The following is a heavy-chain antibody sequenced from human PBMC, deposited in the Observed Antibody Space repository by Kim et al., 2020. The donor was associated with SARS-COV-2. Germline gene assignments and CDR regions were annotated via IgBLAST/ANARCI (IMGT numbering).Heavy chain of an antibody. CDR1: GFTFSSYS. CDR3: ARGSVLLWFGELREEWEFDY. D-gene: IGHD3-10*01. J-gene: IGHJ4*02. V-gene: IGHV3-21*01. Sequence: GGSLRLSCAASGFTFSSYSMNWVRQAPGKGVEWVSSISSSSSYIYYADSVKGRFTISRDNTKNSLYLQMNSLRAEDTAVYYCARGSVLLWFGELREEWEFDYWGQGTLVTVSS. CDR2: ISSSSSYI.